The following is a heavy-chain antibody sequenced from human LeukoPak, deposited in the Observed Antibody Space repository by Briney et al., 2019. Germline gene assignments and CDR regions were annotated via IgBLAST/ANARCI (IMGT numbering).Heavy chain of an antibody. J-gene: IGHJ4*02. CDR3: AADRYDSSGYYHFDY. V-gene: IGHV1-58*02. CDR2: IVVGSGNT. D-gene: IGHD3-22*01. CDR1: GLAFTSSA. Sequence: ASVKVSCKASGLAFTSSAMQWVRQARGQRLEWIGWIVVGSGNTNYAQKFQERVTITRDMSTSTAYMELSSLRSEDTAVYYCAADRYDSSGYYHFDYWGQGTLVTVSS.